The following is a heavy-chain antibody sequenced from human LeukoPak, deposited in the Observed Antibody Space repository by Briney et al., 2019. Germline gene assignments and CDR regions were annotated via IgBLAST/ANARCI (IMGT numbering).Heavy chain of an antibody. CDR2: INHSGST. Sequence: PSETLSLTCAAYGGSFSGYYWSWIRQPPGKGLEWIGEINHSGSTNYNPSLKSRVTISVDTSKNQFSLKLSSVTAADTAVYYCATDPPRFWGQGTLVTVSS. CDR3: ATDPPRF. J-gene: IGHJ4*02. CDR1: GGSFSGYY. V-gene: IGHV4-34*01.